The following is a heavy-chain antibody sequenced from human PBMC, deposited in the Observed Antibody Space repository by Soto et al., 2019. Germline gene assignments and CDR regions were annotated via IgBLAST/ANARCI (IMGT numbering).Heavy chain of an antibody. CDR2: IYHSGST. Sequence: PSDTLSLTFAVSGGSISSSGYSWNWIRQPPGKGLEWIGYIYHSGSTLYNPSLKSRVTISVDKSKNQFSLKLSSVTAADTAVYYCARDQLEGNWFDPWGQGTLVTVS. J-gene: IGHJ5*02. V-gene: IGHV4-30-2*01. CDR1: GGSISSSGYS. CDR3: ARDQLEGNWFDP. D-gene: IGHD1-1*01.